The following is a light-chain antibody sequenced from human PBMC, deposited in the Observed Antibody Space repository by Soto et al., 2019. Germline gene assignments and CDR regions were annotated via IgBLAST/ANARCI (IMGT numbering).Light chain of an antibody. V-gene: IGLV1-44*01. CDR1: SSNIGSNA. J-gene: IGLJ2*01. CDR3: AAWDDSLNGGVV. CDR2: NNN. Sequence: QSVLSQPPSASGTPGQRITISCSGSSSNIGSNAVHWYQQLPGTAPKLLISNNNQRPSGVPDRFSASRSGTSASLAISGLQSEDEADYYCAAWDDSLNGGVVFGGGTKLTVL.